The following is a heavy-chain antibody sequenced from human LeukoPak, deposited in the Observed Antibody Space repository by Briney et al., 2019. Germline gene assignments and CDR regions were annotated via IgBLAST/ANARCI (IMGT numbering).Heavy chain of an antibody. CDR2: IKQDGSEK. V-gene: IGHV3-7*04. J-gene: IGHJ4*02. CDR3: ARDPGRRGDLDH. Sequence: PGGSLRLSCAASGFTFSSYWMSWVRQAPGRGLERVANIKQDGSEKYYVDSVKGRFIISRDNANNSLYLQMNSLRAEDTAIFYCARDPGRRGDLDHWGQGTRVSVSS. CDR1: GFTFSSYW.